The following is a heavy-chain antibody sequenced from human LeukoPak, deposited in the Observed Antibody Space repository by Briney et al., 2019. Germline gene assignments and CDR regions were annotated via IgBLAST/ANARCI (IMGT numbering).Heavy chain of an antibody. J-gene: IGHJ4*02. CDR2: MNPNSGNT. V-gene: IGHV1-8*02. CDR1: GYTFTDYH. Sequence: GASVKVSCKASGYTFTDYHIHWVRQAPGQGLEWMGWMNPNSGNTGYAQKFQGRVTMTRNTSISTAYMELSSLRSEDTAVYYCARGIRRRELLGTIYYFDYWGQGTLVTVSS. D-gene: IGHD1-26*01. CDR3: ARGIRRRELLGTIYYFDY.